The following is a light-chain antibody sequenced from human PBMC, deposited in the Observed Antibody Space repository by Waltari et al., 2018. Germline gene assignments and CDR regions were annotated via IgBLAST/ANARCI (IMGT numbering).Light chain of an antibody. CDR2: ETN. V-gene: IGLV1-40*01. CDR1: SSNIGADYA. Sequence: QSVLTQPPSVSGAPGQRVTISCTGGSSNIGADYAVHWYQQLPGTAPKLLIFETNNGPSRIPNRFSASKSATSALPAITGRQPEDEADYYCQSYDSSLSGWRVFGTGTKVTVL. CDR3: QSYDSSLSGWRV. J-gene: IGLJ1*01.